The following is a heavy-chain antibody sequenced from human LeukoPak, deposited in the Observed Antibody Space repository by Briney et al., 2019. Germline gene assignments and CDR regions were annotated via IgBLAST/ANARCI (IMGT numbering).Heavy chain of an antibody. CDR3: ASHYHASSGSLFDS. J-gene: IGHJ4*02. Sequence: SETLSLTCAVSGYSIGSGYYWVWIRQPPGKGLEWIGSVYHTGSTYYHPSLKSRVTISLDTSKNQFSLRLTSVTAADTALYYCASHYHASSGSLFDSWGRGSLVTVSS. D-gene: IGHD3-22*01. V-gene: IGHV4-38-2*01. CDR1: GYSIGSGYY. CDR2: VYHTGST.